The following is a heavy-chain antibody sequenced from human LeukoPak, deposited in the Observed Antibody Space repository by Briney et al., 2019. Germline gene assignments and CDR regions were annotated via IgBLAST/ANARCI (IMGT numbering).Heavy chain of an antibody. J-gene: IGHJ4*02. CDR2: IYHSGST. Sequence: PSQTLSLTCTVSGGSISSGGYYWSWIRQPPGKGLEWIGYIYHSGSTYYNPSLKSRVTISVDRSKNQFSLKLSSVTAADTAVYYCARGGGSYYVEYYFDYWGQGTLVTV. D-gene: IGHD1-26*01. CDR1: GGSISSGGYY. CDR3: ARGGGSYYVEYYFDY. V-gene: IGHV4-30-2*01.